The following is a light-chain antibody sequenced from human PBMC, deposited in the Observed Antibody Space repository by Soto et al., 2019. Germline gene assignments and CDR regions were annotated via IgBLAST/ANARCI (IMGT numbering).Light chain of an antibody. CDR1: QTVRNNY. CDR3: QQFSSYPLT. J-gene: IGKJ4*01. Sequence: EFVLTQSPGTLSLSPGEIATLSCSASQTVRNNYLAWYQQKPGQAPRLLIYDAFSRATGIPDRFSGGGSGTDFTLTISRLEPEDFAVYYCQQFSSYPLTFGGGTKVDIK. V-gene: IGKV3-20*01. CDR2: DAF.